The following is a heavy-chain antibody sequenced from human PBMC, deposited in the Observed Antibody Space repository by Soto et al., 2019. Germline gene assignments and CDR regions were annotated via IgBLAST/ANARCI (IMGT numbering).Heavy chain of an antibody. V-gene: IGHV1-18*04. CDR2: ISAYNGNT. CDR3: ARDRGITIFVFVFSREGHYGMSF. D-gene: IGHD3-3*01. CDR1: GNTITSYG. J-gene: IGHJ6*02. Sequence: KLSCKASGNTITSYGISWVRQAPGQGHEWMGWISAYNGNTNYAQKLQGRVTMTTDTSTSTAYMELRSLRSDDTAVYYCARDRGITIFVFVFSREGHYGMSFPGRGATVTGSS.